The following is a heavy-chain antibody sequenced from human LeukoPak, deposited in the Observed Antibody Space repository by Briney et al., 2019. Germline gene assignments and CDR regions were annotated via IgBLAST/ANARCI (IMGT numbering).Heavy chain of an antibody. CDR3: ARILVAGTASNVKFDY. CDR2: IASDGSST. D-gene: IGHD6-19*01. Sequence: GGSLRLSCAASGFTFSSYWMNWVRQAPGKGLVWVSRIASDGSSTTYADSVKGRFSISRDNAKNTLYLQMNSLRAEDTAVYYCARILVAGTASNVKFDYWGQGTLVTVSS. J-gene: IGHJ4*02. CDR1: GFTFSSYW. V-gene: IGHV3-74*01.